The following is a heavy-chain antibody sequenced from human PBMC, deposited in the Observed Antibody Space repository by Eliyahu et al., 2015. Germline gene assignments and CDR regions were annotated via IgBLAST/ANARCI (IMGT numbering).Heavy chain of an antibody. V-gene: IGHV1-69*01. CDR3: ARDGYYYDSSGYYYDY. Sequence: VQLVQSGAEVKXPGSSVKVSCKAXGGXFXRYAISWVRQAPGXGLEWMGGIIPIVGTANYAQKFQGRVTITADESTSTAYMELSSLRSEDTAVYYCARDGYYYDSSGYYYDYWGQGTLVTVSS. J-gene: IGHJ4*02. D-gene: IGHD3-22*01. CDR2: IIPIVGTA. CDR1: GGXFXRYA.